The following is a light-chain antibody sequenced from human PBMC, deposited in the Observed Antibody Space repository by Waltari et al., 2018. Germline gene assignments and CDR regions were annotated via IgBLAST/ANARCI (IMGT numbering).Light chain of an antibody. CDR3: AAWDGSLNAYV. CDR1: SSNIGSKT. J-gene: IGLJ1*01. CDR2: SND. Sequence: QSVLTQPPSASGTPGQRVTISCSGSSSNIGSKTVNWYQQLPGTAPKLLIYSNDQRPSGSPDRCSGSKSGTSASLAIRWLQSEDEADYHCAAWDGSLNAYVFGGGTKVTVL. V-gene: IGLV1-44*01.